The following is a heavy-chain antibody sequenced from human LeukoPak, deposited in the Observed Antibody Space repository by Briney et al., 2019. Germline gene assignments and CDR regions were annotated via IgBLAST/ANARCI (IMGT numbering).Heavy chain of an antibody. Sequence: GRSLRLSCAASVFTFSIYSMNCVPDAPGKGLEGVSYISSSSSTIYYADSVKGRSTISRDNAKNSLYLQMNSLRAEDTAVYYCARDIRVDSKYVYYFDYWGQGTLVTVSS. CDR1: VFTFSIYS. J-gene: IGHJ4*02. CDR2: ISSSSSTI. D-gene: IGHD4-4*01. V-gene: IGHV3-48*01. CDR3: ARDIRVDSKYVYYFDY.